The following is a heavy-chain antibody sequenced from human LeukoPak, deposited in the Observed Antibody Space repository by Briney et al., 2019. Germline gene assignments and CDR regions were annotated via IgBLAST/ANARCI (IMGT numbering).Heavy chain of an antibody. CDR1: GYRFTSDW. J-gene: IGHJ5*02. CDR3: ARLSGRVVCSAGSCYIDT. D-gene: IGHD2-15*01. CDR2: IYPGDSDT. V-gene: IGHV5-51*01. Sequence: GESLKISCKGSGYRFTSDWIGWVRQMPGKGLEWMGIIYPGDSDTRYSPSFQGQVTISADKSVNTAYLQWSSLKASDTAMYYCARLSGRVVCSAGSCYIDTWGQGTLVTVSS.